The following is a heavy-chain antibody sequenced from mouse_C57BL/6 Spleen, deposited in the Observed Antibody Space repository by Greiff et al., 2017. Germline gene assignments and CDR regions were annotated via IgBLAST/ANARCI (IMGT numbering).Heavy chain of an antibody. CDR1: GSTFTSCW. J-gene: IGHJ1*03. CDR2: INPSNGGT. Sequence: VQLQQPGPELVKPGPSVKLSCNASGSTFTSCWIHWVNQRPGQGREWMGNINPSNGGTNYNEKFKSKATLTVDKSSSTAYMQLSSLTSEDSAVYYCARSYYYGSSYDWYFDVWGTGTTVTVSS. V-gene: IGHV1-53*01. CDR3: ARSYYYGSSYDWYFDV. D-gene: IGHD1-1*01.